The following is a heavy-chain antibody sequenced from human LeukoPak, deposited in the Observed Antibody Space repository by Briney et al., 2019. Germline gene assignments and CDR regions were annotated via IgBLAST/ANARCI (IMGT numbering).Heavy chain of an antibody. D-gene: IGHD1-26*01. V-gene: IGHV3-11*01. CDR2: ISSSGTTI. J-gene: IGHJ4*02. CDR3: ARRRDSGSLQHFDY. Sequence: GGSLRLSCAVSGFTFSDYYMSWIRQAPGKGLEWVSYISSSGTTIYYADSVKGRFTISRDNAKNSLYLQMNSLRAEDTAVYYCARRRDSGSLQHFDYWGQGTLVTVSS. CDR1: GFTFSDYY.